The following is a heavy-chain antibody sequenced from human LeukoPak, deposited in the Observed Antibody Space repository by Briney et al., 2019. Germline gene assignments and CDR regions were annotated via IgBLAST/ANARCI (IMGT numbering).Heavy chain of an antibody. V-gene: IGHV3-11*05. Sequence: PGGSERLSCTTAGFRFGDYAMSWIRQAPGKGLEWVSYISGTSSFTNYADSVKGRFTISRDNAKNSLYLQMNSLRAEDTAVYYCARGFCSGGTCYDYWGQGTQDPVSS. CDR1: GFRFGDYA. CDR3: ARGFCSGGTCYDY. J-gene: IGHJ4*02. CDR2: ISGTSSFT. D-gene: IGHD2-15*01.